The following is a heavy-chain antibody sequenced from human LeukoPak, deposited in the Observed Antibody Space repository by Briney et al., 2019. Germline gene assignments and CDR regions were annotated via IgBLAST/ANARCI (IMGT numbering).Heavy chain of an antibody. D-gene: IGHD5-12*01. CDR3: ARSEGYGGGNYFDY. Sequence: ASVKVSCKASGGTFSSYAISWVRQAPGQGLEWMGGIIPIFGTANYAQKFQGRVTITADESTSTAYMELSSLRSEDTAVYYCARSEGYGGGNYFDYWGQGTLVTVSS. CDR1: GGTFSSYA. J-gene: IGHJ4*02. CDR2: IIPIFGTA. V-gene: IGHV1-69*13.